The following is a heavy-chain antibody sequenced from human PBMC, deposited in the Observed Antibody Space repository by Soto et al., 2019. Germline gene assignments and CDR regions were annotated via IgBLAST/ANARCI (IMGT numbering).Heavy chain of an antibody. CDR1: GFPFDEYA. V-gene: IGHV3-9*01. CDR3: TKVRGTYYYYYGMDV. Sequence: EVQLVESGGGLVQPGRSLRLSCAASGFPFDEYAMHWVRQAPGKGLEWVSGISWNSGTIGYADSVKGRFTISRDNAKNSLNLEMKSLRAEDTAVYYFTKVRGTYYYYYGMDVWGQGTTVTVSS. CDR2: ISWNSGTI. D-gene: IGHD1-1*01. J-gene: IGHJ6*02.